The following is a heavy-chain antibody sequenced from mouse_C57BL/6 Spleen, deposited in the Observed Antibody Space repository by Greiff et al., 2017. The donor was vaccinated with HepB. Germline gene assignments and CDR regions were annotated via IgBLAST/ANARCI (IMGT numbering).Heavy chain of an antibody. V-gene: IGHV1-82*01. CDR2: IYPGDGDT. J-gene: IGHJ2*01. CDR1: GYAFSSSW. D-gene: IGHD2-4*01. CDR3: ASGGYDYPYFDY. Sequence: QVQLKESGPELVKPGASVKISCKASGYAFSSSWMNWVKQRPGKGLEWIGRIYPGDGDTNYNGKFKGKATLTADKSSSTAYMQLSSLTSEDSAVYFCASGGYDYPYFDYWGQGTTLTVSS.